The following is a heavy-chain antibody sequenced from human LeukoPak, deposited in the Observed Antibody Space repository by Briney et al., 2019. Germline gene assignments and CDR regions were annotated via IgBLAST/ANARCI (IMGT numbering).Heavy chain of an antibody. D-gene: IGHD3-16*01. CDR2: ISDSGVNT. CDR3: AREGEGGFDI. Sequence: GGSLRLSCAASGFTFSSSAMSWVRQAPGKGLEWVSGISDSGVNTYYADSVKGRFTISRDNAKKSLYLQMDSLRAEDTAVYYCAREGEGGFDIWGQGTMVTVSS. CDR1: GFTFSSSA. V-gene: IGHV3-23*01. J-gene: IGHJ3*02.